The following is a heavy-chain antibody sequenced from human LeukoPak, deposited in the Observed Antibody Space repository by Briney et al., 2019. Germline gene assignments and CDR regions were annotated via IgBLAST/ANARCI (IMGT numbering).Heavy chain of an antibody. D-gene: IGHD3-3*01. Sequence: SETLSLTCAVYGGSFSAYYWSWIRQPPGKGLEWIGEINHSGSTKYNPSLKSRGTISVDTSKNQFSLNLSSVTAADTAVYYCARGSYYDFWSGYHRGDDYYYYYYMDVWGKGTTVTVSS. CDR1: GGSFSAYY. CDR3: ARGSYYDFWSGYHRGDDYYYYYYMDV. V-gene: IGHV4-34*01. CDR2: INHSGST. J-gene: IGHJ6*03.